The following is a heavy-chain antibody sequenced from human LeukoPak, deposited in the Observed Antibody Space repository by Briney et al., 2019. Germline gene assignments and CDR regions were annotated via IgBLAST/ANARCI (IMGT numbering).Heavy chain of an antibody. J-gene: IGHJ4*02. D-gene: IGHD1-1*01. CDR1: GFTFSSYS. CDR2: ISSSSSTI. Sequence: GGSLRLSCAASGFTFSSYSMNWVRQAPGKGLEWVSYISSSSSTIYYADSVKGRFTISRDNAKNSLYLQMNSLRAEDTAVYYCARSTKGRIYYFDYWGQGTLVTVSS. V-gene: IGHV3-48*01. CDR3: ARSTKGRIYYFDY.